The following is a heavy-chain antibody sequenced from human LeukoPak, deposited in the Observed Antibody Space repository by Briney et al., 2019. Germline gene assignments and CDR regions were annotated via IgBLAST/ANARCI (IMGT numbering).Heavy chain of an antibody. Sequence: PGGSLRLSCVGSGFMFTNYWLNWVRQAPGKGPQWVATIKEDGTERYYVDSVRGRFTISRDNAKNSLFLQMSTLRVEDTAVYYCARGGSGSSWGQGTLVTVSS. D-gene: IGHD3-10*01. V-gene: IGHV3-7*04. CDR1: GFMFTNYW. CDR3: ARGGSGSS. J-gene: IGHJ5*02. CDR2: IKEDGTER.